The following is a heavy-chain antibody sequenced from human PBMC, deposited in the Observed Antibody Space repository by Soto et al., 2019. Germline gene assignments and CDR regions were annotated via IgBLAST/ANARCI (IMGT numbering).Heavy chain of an antibody. J-gene: IGHJ6*02. CDR2: ISYDGSDK. D-gene: IGHD6-13*01. CDR1: GFTFSSYD. Sequence: QVQLVESGGGVVQPGRSLRLSCAASGFTFSSYDMHWVRQAPGKGLEWVAVISYDGSDKYYADSVKGRFTISRDTSKNTLYLPMNSLRAEDTAVYYCAKSVAAALYGMDVWGQGTTVTVSS. V-gene: IGHV3-30*18. CDR3: AKSVAAALYGMDV.